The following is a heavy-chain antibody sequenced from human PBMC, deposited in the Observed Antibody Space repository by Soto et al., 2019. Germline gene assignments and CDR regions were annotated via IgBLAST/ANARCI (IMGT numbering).Heavy chain of an antibody. CDR1: GGSISSYY. CDR2: IYYSGST. CDR3: ATWTSDYDPYYYYGMDV. V-gene: IGHV4-59*01. J-gene: IGHJ6*02. Sequence: SETLSLTCAVSGGSISSYYWSWIRQPPGKGLEWIGYIYYSGSTNYNPSLKSRVTISVDTSKNQFSLKLSSVTAADTAVYYCATWTSDYDPYYYYGMDVWGQGTTVTVSS. D-gene: IGHD4-17*01.